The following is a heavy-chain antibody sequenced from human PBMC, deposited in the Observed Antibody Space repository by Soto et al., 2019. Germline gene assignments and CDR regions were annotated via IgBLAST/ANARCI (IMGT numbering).Heavy chain of an antibody. D-gene: IGHD2-21*02. J-gene: IGHJ6*02. Sequence: QVQLVQSGAEVKKPGSSVKVSCKASGGTFSSYAISWVRQAPGQGLEWMGGIIPIFGTANYAQKFQGRVTITADESTGTAYMELSSLRSEDTAVYYCARDLAPDLRNYYYGMDVWGQGTTVTVSS. CDR3: ARDLAPDLRNYYYGMDV. CDR1: GGTFSSYA. CDR2: IIPIFGTA. V-gene: IGHV1-69*12.